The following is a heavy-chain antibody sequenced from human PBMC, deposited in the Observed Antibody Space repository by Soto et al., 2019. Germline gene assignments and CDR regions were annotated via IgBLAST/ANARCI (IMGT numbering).Heavy chain of an antibody. D-gene: IGHD1-26*01. CDR1: GFTFSSYA. CDR2: ISYDGSNK. J-gene: IGHJ6*02. CDR3: ARGGWGLRSAQGSYGMDV. V-gene: IGHV3-30-3*01. Sequence: QVQLVESGGGVVQPGRSLRLSCAASGFTFSSYAMHWVRQAPGKGLEWVAVISYDGSNKYYADSGKGRFTISRDNSKNTLYLQMNSLRAEDTAVYYCARGGWGLRSAQGSYGMDVWGQGTTVTVSS.